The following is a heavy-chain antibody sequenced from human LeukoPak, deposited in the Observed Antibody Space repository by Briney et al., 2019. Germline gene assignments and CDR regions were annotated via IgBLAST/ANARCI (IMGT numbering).Heavy chain of an antibody. CDR2: ISSSSSTT. Sequence: GGSLRLSCAASGFTFSSYSMNWVRQAPGKGLEWVSYISSSSSTTYYADSVKGRFTISRDNSKNTLYLQMNSLRAEDTAVYYCAKVNGEFDPWGQGTLVTVSS. J-gene: IGHJ5*02. CDR1: GFTFSSYS. V-gene: IGHV3-48*01. CDR3: AKVNGEFDP. D-gene: IGHD7-27*01.